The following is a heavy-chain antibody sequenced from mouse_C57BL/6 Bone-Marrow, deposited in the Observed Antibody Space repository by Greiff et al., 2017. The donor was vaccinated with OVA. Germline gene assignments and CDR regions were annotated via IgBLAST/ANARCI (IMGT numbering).Heavy chain of an antibody. D-gene: IGHD2-4*01. CDR3: AIYYDYDGFAY. Sequence: EVKLVESGAELVKPGASVKLSCTASGFNIKDYYMHWVKQRTEQGLEWIGRIDPEDGETKYAPKFQGKATITADTSSNTAYLQLSSLTSKDTAVYYCAIYYDYDGFAYWGQGTLVTVSA. V-gene: IGHV14-2*01. CDR2: IDPEDGET. CDR1: GFNIKDYY. J-gene: IGHJ3*01.